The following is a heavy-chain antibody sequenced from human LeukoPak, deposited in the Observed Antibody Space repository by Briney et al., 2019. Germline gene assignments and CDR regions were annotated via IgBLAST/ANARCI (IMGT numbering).Heavy chain of an antibody. CDR2: ISKNSDDI. J-gene: IGHJ4*02. CDR1: GFTFSNS. V-gene: IGHV3-21*04. Sequence: GGSLRLSCVASGFTFSNSMNWVRQAPGKGLEWVSYISKNSDDIYNADSVRGRFTISRDNAKNSLYLQMNSLRAEDTAVYYCAKVTSDYFDYWGQGTLVTVSS. D-gene: IGHD4-17*01. CDR3: AKVTSDYFDY.